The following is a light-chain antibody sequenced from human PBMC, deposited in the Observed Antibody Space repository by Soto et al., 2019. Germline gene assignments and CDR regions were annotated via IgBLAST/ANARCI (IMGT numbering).Light chain of an antibody. CDR2: AAS. Sequence: DIQMTQSPSSLSASEGDRVTITCRASESISRHLNWYQQKPGKAPKLLIYAASSLQNGVPSGFSGGGSGTDFSLTISNLQPEDSATYYCQQSYSTLSITFGQGTRLEIK. J-gene: IGKJ5*01. CDR3: QQSYSTLSIT. CDR1: ESISRH. V-gene: IGKV1-39*01.